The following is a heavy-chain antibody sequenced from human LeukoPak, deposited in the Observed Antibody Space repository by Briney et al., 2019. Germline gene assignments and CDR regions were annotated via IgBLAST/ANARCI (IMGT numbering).Heavy chain of an antibody. CDR3: ASQSGDRPSG. D-gene: IGHD7-27*01. V-gene: IGHV1-18*01. J-gene: IGHJ4*02. CDR2: ISAYNGNT. CDR1: GGTFSSYA. Sequence: GASVKVSCKASGGTFSSYAISWVRQAPGQGLEWMGWISAYNGNTNYAQKLQGRVTMTTDTSTSTAYMELSSLRSEDTAVYYCASQSGDRPSGWGQGTLVTVSS.